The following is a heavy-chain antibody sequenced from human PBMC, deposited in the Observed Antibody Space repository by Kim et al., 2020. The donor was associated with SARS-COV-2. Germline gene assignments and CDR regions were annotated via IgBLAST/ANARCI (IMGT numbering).Heavy chain of an antibody. V-gene: IGHV4-39*01. D-gene: IGHD4-17*01. Sequence: SETLSLTCTVSGGSISGSSYYWGWVRPPPGQDLEWIGSIVYTGSTYYNPALKSPVTISVDTYKNQFSLRRSSVTAADTAVCYCARFYGHFVRRFFDPWGQGTLVTVSS. CDR2: IVYTGST. J-gene: IGHJ5*02. CDR1: GGSISGSSYY. CDR3: ARFYGHFVRRFFDP.